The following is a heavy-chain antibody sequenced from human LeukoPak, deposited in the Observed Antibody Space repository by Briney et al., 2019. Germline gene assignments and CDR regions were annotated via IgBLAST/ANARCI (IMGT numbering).Heavy chain of an antibody. J-gene: IGHJ4*02. V-gene: IGHV3-11*06. CDR2: ISSSSSYT. D-gene: IGHD4-17*01. CDR1: GFTFSDYY. Sequence: GGSLRLSCAASGFTFSDYYMNWIRQAPGKGLEWVSYISSSSSYTNYADSVKGRFTISRDNAKNSLYLQMNSLRAEDTAVYYCARVPQGYYGDYVGYFDYWGQGTLVTVSS. CDR3: ARVPQGYYGDYVGYFDY.